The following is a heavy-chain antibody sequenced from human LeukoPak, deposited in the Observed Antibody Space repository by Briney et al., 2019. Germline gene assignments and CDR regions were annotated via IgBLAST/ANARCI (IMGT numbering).Heavy chain of an antibody. V-gene: IGHV4-39*01. J-gene: IGHJ5*02. D-gene: IGHD4/OR15-4a*01. CDR3: ARRDYAAWFDP. Sequence: KPSETLSLTCNVSGDSITGGAFYWAWIRQSPGKGLEWIGNVYYSGSTQYNPSLRGRVSISMDKTKNQFSLNLNSVSVTDTAIYYCARRDYAAWFDPWGQGTLVTVSS. CDR2: VYYSGST. CDR1: GDSITGGAFY.